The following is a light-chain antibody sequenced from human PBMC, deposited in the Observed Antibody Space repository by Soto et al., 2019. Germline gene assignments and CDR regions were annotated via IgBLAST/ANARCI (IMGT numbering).Light chain of an antibody. CDR3: QQYKNWPPIT. CDR2: DAS. J-gene: IGKJ5*01. Sequence: EIVMTQSPATLSVSPGERATLSCRASQSVGSSYLAWYQQKPGQAXXLLLYDASNRATGIPARFSGSGFGTEFTLTISSLQSEDFAVYYCQQYKNWPPITFGQGTRLEIK. V-gene: IGKV3D-15*01. CDR1: QSVGSSY.